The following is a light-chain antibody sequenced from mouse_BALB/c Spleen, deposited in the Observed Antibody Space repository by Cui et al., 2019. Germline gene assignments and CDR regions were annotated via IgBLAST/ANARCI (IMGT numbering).Light chain of an antibody. J-gene: IGKJ2*01. CDR3: HQWSSYPYT. Sequence: QIVLTQSPAIMSASPGEKVTLTCSASSSVRSSYLYWYQQKPGSSPKLWIYSTSNLASGVPARFSGSGSGTSYSLTISSMEAEDAASYFCHQWSSYPYTFGGGTKLEIK. V-gene: IGKV4-79*01. CDR1: SSVRSSY. CDR2: STS.